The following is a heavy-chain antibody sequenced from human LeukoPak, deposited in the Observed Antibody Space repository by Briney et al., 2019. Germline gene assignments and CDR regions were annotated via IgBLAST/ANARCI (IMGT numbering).Heavy chain of an antibody. CDR2: ISSTSSTI. CDR1: GFTFRSYS. D-gene: IGHD3-22*01. J-gene: IGHJ3*02. CDR3: ARAAPYYYDSSGYSAFDS. V-gene: IGHV3-48*02. Sequence: GGSLRLSCAASGFTFRSYSMHWVRQAPGKGLEGVSYISSTSSTIYYADSVKGRFTISRDNAKNSLYLQMNSLRDEDTAVYYCARAAPYYYDSSGYSAFDSWGQGTMVTVSA.